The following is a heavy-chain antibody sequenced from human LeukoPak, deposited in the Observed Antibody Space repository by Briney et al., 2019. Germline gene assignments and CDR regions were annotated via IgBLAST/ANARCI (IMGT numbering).Heavy chain of an antibody. V-gene: IGHV3-66*01. CDR1: GFTVSSNY. D-gene: IGHD4-17*01. J-gene: IGHJ6*02. Sequence: PGGSLRLSCAASGFTVSSNYMSWVRQAPGKGLEWVSVIYSGGSTYYADSVKGRFTISRDNSKNTLYLQMNSLRAEDTAVYYCASRTQTTVTTLPNYYYYGMDVWGHGTTVTVSS. CDR3: ASRTQTTVTTLPNYYYYGMDV. CDR2: IYSGGST.